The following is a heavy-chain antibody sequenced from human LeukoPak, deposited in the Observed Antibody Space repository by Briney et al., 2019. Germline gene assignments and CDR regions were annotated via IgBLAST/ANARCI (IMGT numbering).Heavy chain of an antibody. CDR1: GGSISSYY. Sequence: SETLSLTCTVSGGSISSYYWSWIRQPPRKGLEWIGYIYYSGSTNYNPSLKSRVTISVDTSKNQFSLKLSSVTAADTAVYYCARHLGYYDFWSGYSSDAFDIWGQGTMVTVSS. V-gene: IGHV4-59*08. D-gene: IGHD3-3*01. J-gene: IGHJ3*02. CDR2: IYYSGST. CDR3: ARHLGYYDFWSGYSSDAFDI.